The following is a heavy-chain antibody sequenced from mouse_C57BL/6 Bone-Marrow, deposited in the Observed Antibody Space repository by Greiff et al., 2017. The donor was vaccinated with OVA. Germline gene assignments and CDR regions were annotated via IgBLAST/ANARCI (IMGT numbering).Heavy chain of an antibody. J-gene: IGHJ3*01. D-gene: IGHD1-1*01. CDR2: ISSGGSYP. CDR1: GFTFSSYG. Sequence: EVQLVESGGDLVKPGGSLKLSCAASGFTFSSYGMSWVRQTPDKRLEWVATISSGGSYPYYPASVKGRFTISRDNAKNTLYLQMSSLKSEDTAMYYCARPDYDGSSLADWGQGNLVTGSA. CDR3: ARPDYDGSSLAD. V-gene: IGHV5-6*01.